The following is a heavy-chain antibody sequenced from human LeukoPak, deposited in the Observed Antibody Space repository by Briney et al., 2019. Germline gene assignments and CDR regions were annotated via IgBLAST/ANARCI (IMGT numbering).Heavy chain of an antibody. CDR1: GYTFTTYY. D-gene: IGHD6-6*01. CDR2: INPSGGST. CDR3: ARGDIAAWFDP. V-gene: IGHV1-46*01. J-gene: IGHJ5*02. Sequence: ASVKVSCKASGYTFTTYYMLWVRQAPGQGLEWMTIINPSGGSTSYAQKFQGRVTMTRDTSTSTVYMELSSLRSEDTAVYYCARGDIAAWFDPWGQGTLVTVSS.